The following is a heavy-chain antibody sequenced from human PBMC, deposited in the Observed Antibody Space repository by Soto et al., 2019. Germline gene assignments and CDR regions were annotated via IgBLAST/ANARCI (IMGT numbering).Heavy chain of an antibody. CDR2: IYGSVST. CDR1: GFTVSSSY. J-gene: IGHJ3*02. Sequence: ELQLVESGGGLVQPGGSLRLSCAASGFTVSSSYMSWVRQAPGKGLEWISIIYGSVSTNYADSVKDRFTISSDNSKNTVYLQMNSLRAEDTAGYYCARDRGSIRAFDIWGQGTMVTVSS. V-gene: IGHV3-66*01. D-gene: IGHD2-2*01. CDR3: ARDRGSIRAFDI.